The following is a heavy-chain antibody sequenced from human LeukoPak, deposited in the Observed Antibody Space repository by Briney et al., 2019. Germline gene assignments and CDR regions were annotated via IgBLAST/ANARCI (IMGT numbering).Heavy chain of an antibody. Sequence: ASVKVSCKASGYTFTGYYMHWVRQAPGQGLEWMGWINPNSGGTNYAQKFQGRVTMTRDTSISTAYMELSRLRSDDTAVYYRARGEGYCSSTSCSANWFDPWGQGTLVTVSS. D-gene: IGHD2-2*01. CDR3: ARGEGYCSSTSCSANWFDP. CDR2: INPNSGGT. CDR1: GYTFTGYY. V-gene: IGHV1-2*02. J-gene: IGHJ5*02.